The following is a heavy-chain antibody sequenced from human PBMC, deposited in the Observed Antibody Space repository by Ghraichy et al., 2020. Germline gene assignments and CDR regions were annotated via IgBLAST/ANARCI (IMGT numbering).Heavy chain of an antibody. CDR3: ARVNGFWSGTPRFWYFDL. CDR2: IFHTERT. V-gene: IGHV4-4*02. D-gene: IGHD3-3*01. Sequence: SETLSLTCAVSGDSISSNWWSWVRQPPGKGLEWIGEIFHTERTNYNPPLESRVTISLDKSKNQFSLRLTSVTAADTAVYFCARVNGFWSGTPRFWYFDLWGRGSLVTVSS. CDR1: GDSISSNW. J-gene: IGHJ2*01.